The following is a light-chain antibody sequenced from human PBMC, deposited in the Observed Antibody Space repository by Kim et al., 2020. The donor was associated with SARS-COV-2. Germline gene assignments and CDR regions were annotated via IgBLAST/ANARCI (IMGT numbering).Light chain of an antibody. J-gene: IGLJ3*02. CDR3: GTWDSSLSAGHWV. CDR2: DNN. Sequence: KVPISCSGSSSNIGNDYISWYQQLPGTAPRLLIYDNNKRPSGILDRFSGSKSGTSATLGITGLQTGDEADYYCGTWDSSLSAGHWVFGGGTKLTVL. CDR1: SSNIGNDY. V-gene: IGLV1-51*01.